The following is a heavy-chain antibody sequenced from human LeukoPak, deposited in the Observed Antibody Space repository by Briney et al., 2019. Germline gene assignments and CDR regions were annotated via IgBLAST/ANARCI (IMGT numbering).Heavy chain of an antibody. V-gene: IGHV3-30-3*01. CDR3: ARDTTAMPLGGYYFDY. CDR2: ISYDGSNK. D-gene: IGHD5-18*01. J-gene: IGHJ4*02. Sequence: GRSLRPSCAASGFTFSSYAMHWVRQAPGKGLEWVAVISYDGSNKYYADSVKGRFTISRDNSKNTLYLQMNSLRAEDTAVYYCARDTTAMPLGGYYFDYWGQGTLVTVSS. CDR1: GFTFSSYA.